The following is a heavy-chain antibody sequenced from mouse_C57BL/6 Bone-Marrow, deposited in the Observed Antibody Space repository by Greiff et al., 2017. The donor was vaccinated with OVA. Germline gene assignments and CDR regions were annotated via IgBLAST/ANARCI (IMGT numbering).Heavy chain of an antibody. CDR1: GFTFSDYY. CDR3: ARDGPYYYGSYWYFDV. D-gene: IGHD1-1*01. J-gene: IGHJ1*03. Sequence: EVMLVESEGGLVQPGSSMKLSCTASGFTFSDYYMAWVRQVPEKGLEWVANINYDGSSTYYLDSLKSRFIISRDNAKNILYLQMSSLKSEDTATYYCARDGPYYYGSYWYFDVWGTGTTVTVSS. V-gene: IGHV5-16*01. CDR2: INYDGSST.